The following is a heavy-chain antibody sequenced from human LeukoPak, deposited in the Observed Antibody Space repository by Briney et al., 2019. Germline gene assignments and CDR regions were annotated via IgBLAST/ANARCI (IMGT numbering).Heavy chain of an antibody. CDR2: INPNSGGT. D-gene: IGHD3-10*01. Sequence: SVKVSCKASGYTFTGYYMHWVRQAPGQGLEWMGWINPNSGGTNYAQKFQGRVTMTRDTSISTAYMELSRLRSDDTAVYYCARPITMVRGVIFYWFDPWGQGTLVTVSS. CDR3: ARPITMVRGVIFYWFDP. CDR1: GYTFTGYY. J-gene: IGHJ5*02. V-gene: IGHV1-2*02.